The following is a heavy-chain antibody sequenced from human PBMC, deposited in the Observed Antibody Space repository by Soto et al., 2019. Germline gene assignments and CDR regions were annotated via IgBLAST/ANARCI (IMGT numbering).Heavy chain of an antibody. CDR3: ARGRATYINYYYGMEV. CDR1: GFSFSNYG. Sequence: APVRVSCKVSGFSFSNYGISWVRQAPWRVLEWLGCISGHDGDTHYAQNLQGRVSMTADTSTSTAYMELMSLTSDDTAVYYCARGRATYINYYYGMEVGGQGTRVTLSS. CDR2: ISGHDGDT. J-gene: IGHJ6*01. V-gene: IGHV1-18*01. D-gene: IGHD3-10*01.